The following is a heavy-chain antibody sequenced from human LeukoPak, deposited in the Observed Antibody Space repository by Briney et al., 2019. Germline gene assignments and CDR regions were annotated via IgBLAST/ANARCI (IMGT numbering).Heavy chain of an antibody. CDR2: IYSGGST. J-gene: IGHJ3*02. CDR3: ARDRGWYDAFDI. V-gene: IGHV3-66*01. CDR1: GFTVSSNY. D-gene: IGHD6-19*01. Sequence: GGSLRLSCAASGFTVSSNYMSWVRQAPGKGLEWVSVIYSGGSTYYADSVKGRFTISRDNSKNTQYLQMNSLRAEDTAVYYCARDRGWYDAFDIWGQGTMVTVSS.